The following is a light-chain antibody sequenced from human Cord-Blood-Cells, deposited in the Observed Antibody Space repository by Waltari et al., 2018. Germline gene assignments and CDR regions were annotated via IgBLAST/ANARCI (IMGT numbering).Light chain of an antibody. CDR3: QQYNNWPPLT. Sequence: VIPPSSATLSVSPGERATLSCRASQSVSSNLAWYQQKPGQAPRLLNYGASTRATGIPARFSGSGSGTEFTLTISSLQSEDFAVYYCQQYNNWPPLTFGGGTKVEIK. V-gene: IGKV3-15*01. CDR2: GAS. CDR1: QSVSSN. J-gene: IGKJ4*01.